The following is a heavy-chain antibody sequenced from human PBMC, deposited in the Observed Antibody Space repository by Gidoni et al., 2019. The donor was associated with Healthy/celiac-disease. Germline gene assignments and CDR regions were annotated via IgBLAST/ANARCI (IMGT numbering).Heavy chain of an antibody. J-gene: IGHJ6*03. V-gene: IGHV1-69*01. D-gene: IGHD3-10*01. Sequence: QVQLVQSGAEVKKPGSSVKVSCKASGGTFSSYAIRWVRQAPGQGLEWMGGIIPIFGTANYAQKFQGRVTITADESTSTAYMELSSLRSEDTAVYYCARDPLSGAQITMVRGVLSGHMDVWGKGTTVTVSS. CDR2: IIPIFGTA. CDR1: GGTFSSYA. CDR3: ARDPLSGAQITMVRGVLSGHMDV.